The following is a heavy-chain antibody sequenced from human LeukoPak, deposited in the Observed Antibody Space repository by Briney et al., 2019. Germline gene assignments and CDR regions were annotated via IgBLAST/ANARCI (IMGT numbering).Heavy chain of an antibody. CDR1: GGSFSVYY. CDR3: ARETSQKGAHYMDV. CDR2: INHSGST. D-gene: IGHD3-16*01. V-gene: IGHV4-34*01. J-gene: IGHJ6*03. Sequence: SETLSLTCAVYGGSFSVYYWSWIRQPPGKGLEWIGEINHSGSTNYNPSLKSRVTISVDTSKNQFSLKLSSVTAADTAVYYCARETSQKGAHYMDVWGRGTTVTISS.